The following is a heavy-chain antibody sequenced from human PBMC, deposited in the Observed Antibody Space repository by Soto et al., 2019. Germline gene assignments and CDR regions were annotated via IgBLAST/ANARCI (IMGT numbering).Heavy chain of an antibody. Sequence: EVQLLDSGGGLVQPGGSLRLSCAASEFTFSSYAMSWVRQAPGKGLEWVSGIDKSAESAFYADSVKGRFTISRDNSKNTLYLQMNSLRVEDTDVYYCAKAGGVIDDTTVYRQIDYWGQGTLFTVYS. CDR2: IDKSAESA. CDR1: EFTFSSYA. CDR3: AKAGGVIDDTTVYRQIDY. D-gene: IGHD2-8*02. J-gene: IGHJ4*02. V-gene: IGHV3-23*01.